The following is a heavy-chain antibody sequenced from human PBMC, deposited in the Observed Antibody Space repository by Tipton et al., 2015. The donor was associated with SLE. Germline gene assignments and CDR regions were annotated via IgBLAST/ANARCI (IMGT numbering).Heavy chain of an antibody. D-gene: IGHD6-6*01. CDR2: IYYSGST. CDR3: ARRIAED. J-gene: IGHJ4*02. Sequence: TLSLTCTVSGGSISSNYWSWIRQPPGKGLEWIGYIYYSGSTNYNPSLKSRVTISVDTSKNQFSLKVSSVTAADTAVYYCARRIAEDWGQGTLVTVSS. CDR1: GGSISSNY. V-gene: IGHV4-59*12.